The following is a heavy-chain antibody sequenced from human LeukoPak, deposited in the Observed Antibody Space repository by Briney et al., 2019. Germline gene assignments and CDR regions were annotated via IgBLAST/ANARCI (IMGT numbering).Heavy chain of an antibody. J-gene: IGHJ5*02. CDR3: ARDDNSGYYSGP. CDR2: INPSSGGT. Sequence: ASVKVSCKASGYTFIDYYMHWVRQAPGQGLEWMGRINPSSGGTNYAQKFQGRVTMTRDTSISTAYMELSRLRSDDTAVYYCARDDNSGYYSGPWGRGTLVTVSS. D-gene: IGHD3-22*01. CDR1: GYTFIDYY. V-gene: IGHV1-2*06.